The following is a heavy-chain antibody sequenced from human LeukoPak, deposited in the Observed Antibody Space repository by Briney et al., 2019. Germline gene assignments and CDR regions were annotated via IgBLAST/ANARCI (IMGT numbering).Heavy chain of an antibody. V-gene: IGHV1-18*01. CDR1: GYTFTSYG. CDR3: ARGLMGSGLNWFDP. D-gene: IGHD2-8*01. Sequence: ASVKVSCKASGYTFTSYGISWVRQAPGQGLEWMGWISAYNGNTNYAQKLQGRATMATDTSTSTAYMELRSLRSDDTAVYYCARGLMGSGLNWFDPWGQGTLVTVSS. J-gene: IGHJ5*02. CDR2: ISAYNGNT.